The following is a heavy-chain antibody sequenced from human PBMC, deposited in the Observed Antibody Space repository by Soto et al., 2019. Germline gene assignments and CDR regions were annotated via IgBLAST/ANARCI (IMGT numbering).Heavy chain of an antibody. CDR3: ARDVMSVAGSADY. V-gene: IGHV3-53*01. CDR1: AFTVRSNY. Sequence: GGSLRLSCAASAFTVRSNYMSWVRQAPGKGLGWVSTISSDGGTYYTDSVKGRFAISRDNSKNTLYLQMNSRTAEDTAVYYCARDVMSVAGSADYWGQGTLVTVSS. CDR2: ISSDGGT. D-gene: IGHD6-19*01. J-gene: IGHJ4*02.